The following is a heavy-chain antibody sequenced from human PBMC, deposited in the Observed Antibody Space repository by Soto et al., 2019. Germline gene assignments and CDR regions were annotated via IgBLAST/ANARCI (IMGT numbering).Heavy chain of an antibody. CDR2: IGHSGGT. CDR1: GGSFSDYY. V-gene: IGHV4-34*01. Sequence: QVQLQQWGAGLLQPSEPLFLSCALYGGSFSDYYLAWIRQPPGKGLEWIGEIGHSGGTRYSPSFKTRVTMSTDTATRQISLKLTSLTAADTAVYYCPRVAQYTYGLDWGQGTLVTVSS. D-gene: IGHD2-2*02. J-gene: IGHJ4*02. CDR3: PRVAQYTYGLD.